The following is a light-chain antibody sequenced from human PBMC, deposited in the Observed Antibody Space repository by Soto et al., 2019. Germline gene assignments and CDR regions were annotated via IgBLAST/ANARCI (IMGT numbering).Light chain of an antibody. Sequence: QSVLTQPPSVSGAPGQRVTISCTGSSSNIGAGYDVHWYQQLPGTAPKLLIYGNSNRPSGVPDRFSGSKSGTSASLAITGLQAEDEADYYCQSYDSSLRVFGTGTKLTGL. J-gene: IGLJ1*01. CDR2: GNS. CDR3: QSYDSSLRV. V-gene: IGLV1-40*01. CDR1: SSNIGAGYD.